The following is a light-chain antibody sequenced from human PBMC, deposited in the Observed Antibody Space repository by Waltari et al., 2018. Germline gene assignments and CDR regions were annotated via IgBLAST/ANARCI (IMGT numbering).Light chain of an antibody. CDR3: QTWDTITAI. CDR1: KVGDIY. CDR2: QDT. Sequence: SFELIQPPSVAVSPGQTANITCPGDKVGDIYTYWYQQKPGQSPVAIMYQDTRRPSGIPERFSGSNSGNTSTLTISETQPVDEADYFCQTWDTITAIFGGGTRLTVL. J-gene: IGLJ2*01. V-gene: IGLV3-1*01.